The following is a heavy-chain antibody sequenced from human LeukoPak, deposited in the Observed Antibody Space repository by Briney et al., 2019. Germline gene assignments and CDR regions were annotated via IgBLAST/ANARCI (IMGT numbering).Heavy chain of an antibody. V-gene: IGHV3-23*05. J-gene: IGHJ6*02. D-gene: IGHD3/OR15-3a*01. Sequence: PGGSLRLSCVASGFTFSSYAMNWVRQAPGKGLEWVSGIYTNGRTRYADSVNGRFTISRDNSKNTLFLQMHSLRVEDTAVYYCAHLVWEYVGGLDVWGQGTTVTVSS. CDR1: GFTFSSYA. CDR3: AHLVWEYVGGLDV. CDR2: IYTNGRT.